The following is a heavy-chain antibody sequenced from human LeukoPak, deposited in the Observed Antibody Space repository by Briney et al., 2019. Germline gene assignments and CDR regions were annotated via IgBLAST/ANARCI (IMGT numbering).Heavy chain of an antibody. CDR3: ARGRGDGDGYNRVYYYYGMDV. CDR2: IIPIFGTA. Sequence: PTASVNVSCKASGGTFSSYAISWVRQAPGQGLEWMGGIIPIFGTANYAQKFQGRVTITADESTSTAYMELSSLRSEDTAVYYCARGRGDGDGYNRVYYYYGMDVWGQGTTVTVSS. J-gene: IGHJ6*02. D-gene: IGHD5-24*01. V-gene: IGHV1-69*13. CDR1: GGTFSSYA.